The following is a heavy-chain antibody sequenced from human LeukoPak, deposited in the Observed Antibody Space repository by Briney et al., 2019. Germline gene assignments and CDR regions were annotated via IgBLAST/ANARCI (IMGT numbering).Heavy chain of an antibody. V-gene: IGHV1-18*01. D-gene: IGHD3-3*01. CDR1: GYTFTSYG. CDR3: ARDGYDFWSGSIFDY. J-gene: IGHJ4*02. Sequence: ASVKVSCKASGYTFTSYGISWVRQAPGQGLEWMGWISAYSGNTNYAQKLQGRVTMTTDTSTSTAYMELRSLRSDDTAVYYCARDGYDFWSGSIFDYWGQGTLVTVSS. CDR2: ISAYSGNT.